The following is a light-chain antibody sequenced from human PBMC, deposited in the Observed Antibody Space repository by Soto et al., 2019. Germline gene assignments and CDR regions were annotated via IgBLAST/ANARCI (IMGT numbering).Light chain of an antibody. CDR2: AAS. Sequence: IQLTQSPSFLSASVGDRVTVTCRASQSINIYLNWYQQKPGKAPTLLIYAASSLQSGVPSRFSGGGSRTDFTLTISSLQTEDFATYYCQQSYRSPYTFGQGTKLEI. CDR3: QQSYRSPYT. V-gene: IGKV1-39*01. CDR1: QSINIY. J-gene: IGKJ2*01.